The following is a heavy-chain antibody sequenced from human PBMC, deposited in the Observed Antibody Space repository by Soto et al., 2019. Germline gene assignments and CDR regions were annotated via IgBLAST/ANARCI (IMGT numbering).Heavy chain of an antibody. CDR3: ARARIRLQDYGMDV. CDR2: IYYSGST. Sequence: PSETLSLTCTVSGGSISSGGYYWSWIRQHPGKGLEWTGYIYYSGSTYYNPSLKSRVTISVDTSKNQFSLKLSSVTAADTAVYYCARARIRLQDYGMDVWGQGTTVTVSS. J-gene: IGHJ6*02. D-gene: IGHD1-1*01. V-gene: IGHV4-31*03. CDR1: GGSISSGGYY.